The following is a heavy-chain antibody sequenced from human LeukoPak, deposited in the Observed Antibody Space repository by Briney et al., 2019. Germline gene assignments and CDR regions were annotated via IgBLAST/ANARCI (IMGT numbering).Heavy chain of an antibody. CDR1: GFTFSSYS. CDR2: ISSSSSTI. J-gene: IGHJ4*02. CDR3: ARDMPFGGH. Sequence: GGSLRLSCAASGFTFSSYSMNWVRQAPGKGLEWVSYISSSSSTIYYADSVKGRFTISRDNAKNSPYLQMNSLRAEDTAVYYCARDMPFGGHWGQGTLVTVSS. D-gene: IGHD3-16*01. V-gene: IGHV3-48*04.